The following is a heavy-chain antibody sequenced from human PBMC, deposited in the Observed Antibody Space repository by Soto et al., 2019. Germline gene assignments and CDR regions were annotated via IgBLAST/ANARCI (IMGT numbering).Heavy chain of an antibody. CDR3: ATEPRTDCSSTSCSGRGFDP. CDR2: FDPEDGET. CDR1: GYTLTELS. V-gene: IGHV1-24*01. D-gene: IGHD2-2*01. Sequence: ASVKVSCKVSGYTLTELSMHWVRQAPGKGLEWMGGFDPEDGETIYAQKFQGRVTMTEDTSTDTAYMELSSLRSEDTAVYYCATEPRTDCSSTSCSGRGFDPWGQGTLVTVS. J-gene: IGHJ5*02.